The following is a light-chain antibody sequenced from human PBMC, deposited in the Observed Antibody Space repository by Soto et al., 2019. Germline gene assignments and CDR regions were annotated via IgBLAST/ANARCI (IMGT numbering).Light chain of an antibody. CDR1: TSNIGKNF. Sequence: QSALTQPPSVSAASGQQVTISCSGSTSNIGKNFVSWYQHLPESAPKLLIYDNNKRPSGIPDRFSGSKTDTSATLDITGLQPGDEADYYCVTWDDNMHTGVVFGGGTQLTVL. CDR3: VTWDDNMHTGVV. J-gene: IGLJ2*01. CDR2: DNN. V-gene: IGLV1-51*01.